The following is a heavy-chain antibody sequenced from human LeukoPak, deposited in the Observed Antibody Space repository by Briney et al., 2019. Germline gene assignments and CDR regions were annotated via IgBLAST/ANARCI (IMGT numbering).Heavy chain of an antibody. D-gene: IGHD3-10*01. J-gene: IGHJ5*02. CDR1: GFTFSSYS. V-gene: IGHV3-21*01. CDR3: ARVWFGESGWFDP. Sequence: GGSLRLSCAASGFTFSSYSMNWVRQAPGKGLEWVSFISSSSGYIYYADSVKGRFTISRDNAKNSLYLQMNSLRAKDTAVYYCARVWFGESGWFDPWGQGTLVTVSS. CDR2: ISSSSGYI.